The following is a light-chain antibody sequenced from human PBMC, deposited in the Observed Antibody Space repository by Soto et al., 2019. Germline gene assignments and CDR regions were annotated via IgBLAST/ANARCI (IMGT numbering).Light chain of an antibody. CDR3: CSYAGSSTFVV. V-gene: IGLV2-23*03. Sequence: QSALTQPASVSGSPGQSITISCTGTSSDVGSYNLVSWYQQHPGKAPKLMIYEGSKRPSGVSNRFSDSKSGNTASLTISGPQAEDEADYYCCSYAGSSTFVVFGGGTKLTVL. J-gene: IGLJ2*01. CDR2: EGS. CDR1: SSDVGSYNL.